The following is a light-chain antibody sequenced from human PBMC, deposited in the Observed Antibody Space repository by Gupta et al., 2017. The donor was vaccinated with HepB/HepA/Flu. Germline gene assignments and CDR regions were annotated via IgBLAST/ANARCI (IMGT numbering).Light chain of an antibody. Sequence: EILMTQSPATLSVSPGDRATLSCRANESVFSNLAWYQQKPGQAPRLLIYGASTRATGIPARFSGSGSGTEFTLTISGRQSEDFVLYYCQQYNNWPPITFGQGTRLEIK. CDR2: GAS. CDR1: ESVFSN. CDR3: QQYNNWPPIT. V-gene: IGKV3-15*01. J-gene: IGKJ5*01.